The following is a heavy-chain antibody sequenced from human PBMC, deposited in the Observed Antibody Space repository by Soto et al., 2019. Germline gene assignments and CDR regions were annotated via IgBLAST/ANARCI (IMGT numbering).Heavy chain of an antibody. Sequence: HPGGSLRLSCAASGFTFGNSDMNWVHQAPGKGLEWVSGVSWNGSRTHYADSVKGRFIISRDNSRNTLYLQTNSLRAADTAVYYCVRKVASRRVCYAKPYYYYGMDVWGQGTTVTVSS. V-gene: IGHV3-35*01. CDR2: VSWNGSRT. CDR3: VRKVASRRVCYAKPYYYYGMDV. J-gene: IGHJ6*02. CDR1: GFTFGNSD. D-gene: IGHD2-8*01.